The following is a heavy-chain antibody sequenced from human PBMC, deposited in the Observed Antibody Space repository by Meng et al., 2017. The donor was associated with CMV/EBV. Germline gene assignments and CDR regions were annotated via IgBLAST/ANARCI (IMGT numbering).Heavy chain of an antibody. Sequence: SETLSLTCTVSGGSISSSSYYWGWIRQPPGKGLEWIGSIYYSGSTYYNPSLKSRFTISRDNAKNSLYLQMNSLRAEDTAVYYCARDYPLRSYVGYGMDVWGQGTTVTVSS. D-gene: IGHD3-3*01. J-gene: IGHJ6*02. CDR3: ARDYPLRSYVGYGMDV. CDR1: GGSISSSSYY. CDR2: IYYSGST. V-gene: IGHV4-39*02.